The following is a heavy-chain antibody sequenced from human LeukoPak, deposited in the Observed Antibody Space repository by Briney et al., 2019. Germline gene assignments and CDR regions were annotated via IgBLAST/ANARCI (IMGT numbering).Heavy chain of an antibody. CDR2: IYYSGST. Sequence: SETLSLTCTVSGGSISSYYWSWIRQPPGKGLEWIGYIYYSGSTNYNPSLKRRVTISVLTSENQFSLKLSSVTAADAAVYYCARVTSGYENFDYWGQGTLVTVSS. CDR3: ARVTSGYENFDY. J-gene: IGHJ4*02. D-gene: IGHD5-12*01. CDR1: GGSISSYY. V-gene: IGHV4-59*01.